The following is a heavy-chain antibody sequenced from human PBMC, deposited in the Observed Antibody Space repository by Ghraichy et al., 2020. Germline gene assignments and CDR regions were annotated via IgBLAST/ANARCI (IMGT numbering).Heavy chain of an antibody. CDR1: GFTFDDYA. D-gene: IGHD3-10*01. Sequence: GGSLRLSCAASGFTFDDYAMHWVRQAPGKGLEWVSGVVWNSGSIGYADSVKGRFTISRDNAKNSLFLQMDSLRIEDTALYYCAKDNDSGTLFLNFYGMDVWGQGTTVTVSS. J-gene: IGHJ6*02. V-gene: IGHV3-9*01. CDR2: VVWNSGSI. CDR3: AKDNDSGTLFLNFYGMDV.